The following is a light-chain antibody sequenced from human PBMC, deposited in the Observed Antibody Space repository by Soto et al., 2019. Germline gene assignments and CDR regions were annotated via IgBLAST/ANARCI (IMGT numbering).Light chain of an antibody. CDR3: MQSIQLPWT. CDR1: QSLLHSDGKTY. V-gene: IGKV2D-29*01. J-gene: IGKJ1*01. Sequence: DIVMTQTPLSLSVTPGQPASISCKSSQSLLHSDGKTYFYWYLLKPGQPPQLLIYDVSNLFSGVPDRFSGSGSGTDFTLKISRVEAEDVGVYYCMQSIQLPWTFGQGTKVEIK. CDR2: DVS.